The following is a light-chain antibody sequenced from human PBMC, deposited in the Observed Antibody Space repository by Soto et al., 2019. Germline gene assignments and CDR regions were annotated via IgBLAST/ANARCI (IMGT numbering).Light chain of an antibody. Sequence: EIVMTQSPGTLSVSPGERATLSCRASQSVSSNLAWYQQKTGQAPRLLIYGASTRATGIPARFSGSGSGTEFTLTISSLQSEEFAVYYCQQYGSSPRTFGQGTKVEIK. CDR1: QSVSSN. V-gene: IGKV3-15*01. J-gene: IGKJ1*01. CDR3: QQYGSSPRT. CDR2: GAS.